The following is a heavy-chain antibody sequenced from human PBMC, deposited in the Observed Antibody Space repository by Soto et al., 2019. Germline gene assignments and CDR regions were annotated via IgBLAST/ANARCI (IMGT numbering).Heavy chain of an antibody. J-gene: IGHJ4*02. Sequence: QVQLVESGGGVVQPGRSLRLSCAASGFTFSSYAMHWVRQAPGKGLEWVAVISYDGSNKYYADSVKGRFTISRDNSKNTLYLQMNSLRAEDTAVYYCAKALLAYCGGDCRGGVDYWGQGTLVTVSS. CDR3: AKALLAYCGGDCRGGVDY. CDR1: GFTFSSYA. CDR2: ISYDGSNK. V-gene: IGHV3-30*04. D-gene: IGHD2-21*02.